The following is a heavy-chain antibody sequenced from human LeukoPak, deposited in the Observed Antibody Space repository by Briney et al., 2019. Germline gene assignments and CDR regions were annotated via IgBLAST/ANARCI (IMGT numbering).Heavy chain of an antibody. Sequence: SETLSLTCTVSGGSISSGGYYWSWIRQHPGKGLEWIGYIYYSGSTYYNPSLKSRVTISVDTSKNQFSLKLNSVTAADTAAYYCARAGIAVAGYYFDYWGQGTLVTVSS. CDR1: GGSISSGGYY. CDR3: ARAGIAVAGYYFDY. D-gene: IGHD6-19*01. CDR2: IYYSGST. J-gene: IGHJ4*02. V-gene: IGHV4-31*03.